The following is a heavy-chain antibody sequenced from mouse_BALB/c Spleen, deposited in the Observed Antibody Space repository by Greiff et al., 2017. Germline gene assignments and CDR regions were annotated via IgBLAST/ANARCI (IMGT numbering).Heavy chain of an antibody. CDR1: GFTFTDYY. V-gene: IGHV7-3*02. J-gene: IGHJ4*01. Sequence: EVMLVESGGGLVQPGGSLRLSCATSGFTFTDYYMSWVRQPPGKALEWLGFIRNKANGYTTEYSASVKGRFTISRDNSQSILYLQMNTLRAEDSATYYCARDIITTVVATDAMDYWGQGTSVTVSS. CDR2: IRNKANGYTT. D-gene: IGHD1-1*01. CDR3: ARDIITTVVATDAMDY.